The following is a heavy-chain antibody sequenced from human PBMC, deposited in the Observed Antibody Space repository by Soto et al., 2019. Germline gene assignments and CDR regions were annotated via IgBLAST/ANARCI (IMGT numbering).Heavy chain of an antibody. D-gene: IGHD5-12*01. CDR1: GFTFSDYA. Sequence: EVQLLESGGGLVQPGGSLRLSCAASGFTFSDYAMSWVRQAPGKGLEWVSSISGTGSSTYFADSVKGRFTISRDNSKYILFLQMNSLRVEDTAVYFCARDWHGYNSHFRHWGQGTLVIVSS. CDR3: ARDWHGYNSHFRH. V-gene: IGHV3-23*01. J-gene: IGHJ1*01. CDR2: ISGTGSST.